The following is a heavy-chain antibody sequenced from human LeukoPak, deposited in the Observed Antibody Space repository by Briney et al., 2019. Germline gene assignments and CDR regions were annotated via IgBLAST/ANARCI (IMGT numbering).Heavy chain of an antibody. J-gene: IGHJ3*02. V-gene: IGHV4-4*07. CDR1: GGSISSYY. CDR2: IYTSGST. D-gene: IGHD6-6*01. CDR3: ARGRPDYDAFDI. Sequence: PSETLSLTCTVSGGSISSYYWSWIRQPAGKGLGWIGRIYTSGSTNYNPSLKSRVTMSVDTSKNQFSLKLSSVTAADTAVYYCARGRPDYDAFDIWGQGTMVTVSS.